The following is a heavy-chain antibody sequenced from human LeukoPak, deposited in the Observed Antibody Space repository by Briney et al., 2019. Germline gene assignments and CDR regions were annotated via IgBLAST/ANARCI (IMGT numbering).Heavy chain of an antibody. CDR1: GYTFTGYY. D-gene: IGHD3-22*01. Sequence: ASVKVSCKASGYTFTGYYMHWVRQAPGQGLEWMGRINPNSGGTNYAQKFQGRVTMTRDTSISTAYMELSRLRSDDTAVYYCARVQYYYDSSGYFISDYWGQGTLVTVSS. CDR2: INPNSGGT. J-gene: IGHJ4*02. V-gene: IGHV1-2*06. CDR3: ARVQYYYDSSGYFISDY.